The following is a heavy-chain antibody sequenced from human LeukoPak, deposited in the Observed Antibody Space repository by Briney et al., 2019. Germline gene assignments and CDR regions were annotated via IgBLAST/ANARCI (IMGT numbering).Heavy chain of an antibody. V-gene: IGHV3-48*02. CDR2: ISGSTSTI. J-gene: IGHJ4*02. Sequence: GGSLRLSCAASGSTFSSYSMNWVRQAPGKGLEWLSYISGSTSTIYYADSVKGRFTVSRDNAKNSLYLQMNSLRDEDTAVYFCARDHNWGLDYWGQGTPVSVSS. D-gene: IGHD7-27*01. CDR3: ARDHNWGLDY. CDR1: GSTFSSYS.